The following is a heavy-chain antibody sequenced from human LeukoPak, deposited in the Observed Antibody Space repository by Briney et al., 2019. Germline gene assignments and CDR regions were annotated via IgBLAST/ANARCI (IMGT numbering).Heavy chain of an antibody. CDR3: ARVARPGGISVAGTFDS. Sequence: PGGSLRLSCAASGFTFSSYAMSWVRQAPGKGLEWVSAISGSGGSTYYADSVKGRFTISRDNSKNTLYLQMNSLRAEDTAVYYWARVARPGGISVAGTFDSWGQGTLVTVSS. D-gene: IGHD6-19*01. V-gene: IGHV3-23*01. CDR2: ISGSGGST. J-gene: IGHJ4*02. CDR1: GFTFSSYA.